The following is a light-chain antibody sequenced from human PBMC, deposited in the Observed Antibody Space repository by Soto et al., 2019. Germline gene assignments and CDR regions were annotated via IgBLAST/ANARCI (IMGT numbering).Light chain of an antibody. Sequence: DIQMTQSPSSLSASVGDRVTITCRASQSISSYLNCYQQKPGKAPKLLIYAASSLQSGVPSRFSGSGSGTDFTLTISSLQPKDFATYYCQQSYSTPFTFGPVTKVDIK. CDR2: AAS. V-gene: IGKV1-39*01. CDR1: QSISSY. J-gene: IGKJ3*01. CDR3: QQSYSTPFT.